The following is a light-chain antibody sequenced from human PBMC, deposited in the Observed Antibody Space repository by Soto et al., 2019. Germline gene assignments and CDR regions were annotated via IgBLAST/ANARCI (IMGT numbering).Light chain of an antibody. CDR1: QSVNSN. Sequence: EVALTPSPGTLSLSPGEIATISCSAIQSVNSNSLAWYQQNPGQAPRLLISGASTRATGIPARFSGSGSGTEFTLTSSSLQSEDFAVYYCQQYHNWPNFGQGKRLEIK. J-gene: IGKJ5*01. V-gene: IGKV3-15*01. CDR3: QQYHNWPN. CDR2: GAS.